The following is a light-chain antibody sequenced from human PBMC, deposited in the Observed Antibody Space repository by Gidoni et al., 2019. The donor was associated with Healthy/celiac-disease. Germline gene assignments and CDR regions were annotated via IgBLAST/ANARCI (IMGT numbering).Light chain of an antibody. J-gene: IGLJ2*01. CDR3: QAWDSSTVV. CDR2: QDS. V-gene: IGLV3-1*01. Sequence: SYELTQPPSVSVSPGPTASITCSGNKLGDKYACWYQQNPGQSPVLVIYQDSKRPSGITERFSGYNSGNTATLTISGTQAMDEADYYCQAWDSSTVVFGGGTKLTVL. CDR1: KLGDKY.